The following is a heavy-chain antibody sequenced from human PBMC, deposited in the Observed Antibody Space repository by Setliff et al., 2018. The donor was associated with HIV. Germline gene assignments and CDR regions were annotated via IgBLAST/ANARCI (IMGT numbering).Heavy chain of an antibody. Sequence: SETLSLTCTVSGGSISSGGPGYYWGWVRQPPGKGLEWIGEVFHSGSANSNASLRSRVMISVDTSKNQFSLKLSAVTAADTAVYYCARDHVFGSRTGFDPWGPGILVTVSS. CDR3: ARDHVFGSRTGFDP. J-gene: IGHJ5*02. CDR2: VFHSGSA. V-gene: IGHV4-39*07. CDR1: GGSISSGGPGYY. D-gene: IGHD3-10*01.